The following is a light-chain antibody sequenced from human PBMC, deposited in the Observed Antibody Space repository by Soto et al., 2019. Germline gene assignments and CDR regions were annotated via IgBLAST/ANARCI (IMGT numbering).Light chain of an antibody. CDR1: QSVSSY. J-gene: IGKJ1*01. CDR2: DAC. CDR3: KRQSNWHRT. Sequence: IVLSQSPATLSLCPGERPTPPRMASQSVSSYLAWYQQKPGQDHRLIIYDACNRATGIKDRFSGSGSGTDFTLTIRSMEPEDLAVYSCKRQSNWHRTLGQGTKVDIK. V-gene: IGKV3-11*01.